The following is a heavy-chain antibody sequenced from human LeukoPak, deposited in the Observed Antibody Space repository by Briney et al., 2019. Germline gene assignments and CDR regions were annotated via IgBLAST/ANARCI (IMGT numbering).Heavy chain of an antibody. CDR2: ISAYNGNT. CDR3: AREFVEEQLVFYYYYYMDV. J-gene: IGHJ6*03. V-gene: IGHV1-18*01. Sequence: ASVKVSCKASGYTFTSYGISWVRQAPGQGLEWMGWISAYNGNTNYAQKLQGRVTMTTDTSTSTAYMELRCLRSDDTAVYYCAREFVEEQLVFYYYYYMDVWGKGTTVTVSS. CDR1: GYTFTSYG. D-gene: IGHD6-6*01.